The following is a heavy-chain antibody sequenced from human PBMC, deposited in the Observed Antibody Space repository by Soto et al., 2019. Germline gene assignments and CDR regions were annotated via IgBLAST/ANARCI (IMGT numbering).Heavy chain of an antibody. J-gene: IGHJ3*02. CDR1: GFTFGDYI. CDR3: ARRYYNSDAFDI. Sequence: EVQLVESGGGLVQPGGSLRLSCAASGFTFGDYIMNWVRQAPGKGLEWVSNIISSSSIIHYADSVKGRFTISRDNAKNSLYLQMNSLRAEDTAVYYCARRYYNSDAFDIWGQGTMVTVSS. CDR2: IISSSSII. D-gene: IGHD3-10*01. V-gene: IGHV3-48*01.